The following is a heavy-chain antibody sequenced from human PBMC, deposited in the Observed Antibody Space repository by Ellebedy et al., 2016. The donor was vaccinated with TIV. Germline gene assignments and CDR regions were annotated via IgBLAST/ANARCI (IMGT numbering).Heavy chain of an antibody. CDR1: GFSFGSSA. CDR2: ICGSCGDT. CDR3: VKMAGWELPSTYLDY. D-gene: IGHD4-23*01. V-gene: IGHV3-23*01. Sequence: GESLKISCAASGFSFGSSAMSWVRQVPGKGLEWVSGICGSCGDTYYADSVKGRFTISRDKSKNTVDLQMISLRPEDTAVYHCVKMAGWELPSTYLDYWGQGNLVTVSS. J-gene: IGHJ4*02.